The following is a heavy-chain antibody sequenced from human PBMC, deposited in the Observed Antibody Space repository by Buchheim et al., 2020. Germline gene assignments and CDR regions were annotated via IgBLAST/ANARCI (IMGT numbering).Heavy chain of an antibody. J-gene: IGHJ6*02. CDR3: ARVALTGTSLDYYYYGMDV. V-gene: IGHV1-69*06. D-gene: IGHD1-7*01. Sequence: QVQLVQSGAEVMQPGSSVKVSCKVSGGTFSGRGFDWVRQAPGQGLEWIGGIIPIFGTTNYAQRFQGRVTVTADTSTNSVYMELRSLRSEDTALYFCARVALTGTSLDYYYYGMDVWGQGTT. CDR2: IIPIFGTT. CDR1: GGTFSGRG.